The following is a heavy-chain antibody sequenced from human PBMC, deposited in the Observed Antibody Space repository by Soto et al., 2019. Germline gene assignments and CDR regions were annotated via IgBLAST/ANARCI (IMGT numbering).Heavy chain of an antibody. CDR3: ARAGILTGYSTMYRGAFDI. J-gene: IGHJ3*02. CDR2: IYHSGST. CDR1: GYSISSGYY. Sequence: TSETLSLTCAVSGYSISSGYYWGWIRQPPGKGLEWIGSIYHSGSTYYNPSLKSRVTISVDTSKNQFSLKLSSVTAADTAVYYCARAGILTGYSTMYRGAFDIWGQGTMVTVSS. V-gene: IGHV4-38-2*01. D-gene: IGHD3-9*01.